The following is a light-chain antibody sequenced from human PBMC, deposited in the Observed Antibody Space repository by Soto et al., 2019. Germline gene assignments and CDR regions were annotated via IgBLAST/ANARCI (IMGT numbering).Light chain of an antibody. Sequence: QSALTQPASVSGSPGQSITISCTGTSSDVGGYNYVSGYQQHPGKAPKLMIYDVSNRPAGVSNRFSGSKSGNTASLTISGLQAEDEADYYCSSYTSSSTLVFGGVTKLTVL. CDR3: SSYTSSSTLV. V-gene: IGLV2-14*01. J-gene: IGLJ2*01. CDR2: DVS. CDR1: SSDVGGYNY.